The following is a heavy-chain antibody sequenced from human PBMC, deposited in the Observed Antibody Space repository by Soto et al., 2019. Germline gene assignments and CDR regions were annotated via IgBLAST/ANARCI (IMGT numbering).Heavy chain of an antibody. D-gene: IGHD2-2*01. V-gene: IGHV3-74*01. J-gene: IGHJ4*02. CDR2: INSDGSST. Sequence: PGGSLRLSCAASGFTFSSYWMHWVRQAPGKGLVWVSRINSDGSSTSYADSVKGRFTISRDNAKNTLYLQMNSLRAEDTAVYYCARAPADIVVVPAAYYFDYWGQGTLVTVSS. CDR3: ARAPADIVVVPAAYYFDY. CDR1: GFTFSSYW.